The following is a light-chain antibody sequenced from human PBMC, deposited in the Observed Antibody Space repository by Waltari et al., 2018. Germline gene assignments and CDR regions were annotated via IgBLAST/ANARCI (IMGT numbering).Light chain of an antibody. CDR3: QTWDTGIVL. CDR1: DGHSNYA. Sequence: QPLLTQSPSASASLGAPATPTCTLSDGHSNYAIAWHQQPPGKGPRYLMKVNNDGSHNKGDGIPDRFSGSSSGTERYLTISSLQSDDEADYFCQTWDTGIVLFGGGTRLTVL. V-gene: IGLV4-69*01. CDR2: VNNDGSH. J-gene: IGLJ2*01.